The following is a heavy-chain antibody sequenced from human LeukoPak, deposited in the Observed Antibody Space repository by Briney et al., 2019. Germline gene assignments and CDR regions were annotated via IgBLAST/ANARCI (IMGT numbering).Heavy chain of an antibody. J-gene: IGHJ4*02. CDR2: ISSSGSTI. D-gene: IGHD6-13*01. V-gene: IGHV3-48*03. CDR3: ASSSSSLVFDY. Sequence: GSLRLSCAASGFTFSSYEMNWVRQAPGKGLEWASYISSSGSTIYYADSVKGRFTISRDNAKNSLYLQMNSLRAEDTAVYYCASSSSSLVFDYWGQGTLVTVSS. CDR1: GFTFSSYE.